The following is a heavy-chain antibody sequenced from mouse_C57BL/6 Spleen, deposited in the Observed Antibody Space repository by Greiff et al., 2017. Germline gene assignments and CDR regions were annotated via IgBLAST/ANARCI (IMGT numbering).Heavy chain of an antibody. CDR3: TRPHYYGSSPFAY. V-gene: IGHV1-15*01. CDR2: IDPETGGT. D-gene: IGHD1-1*01. J-gene: IGHJ3*01. Sequence: QVHVKQSGAELVRPGASVTLSCKASGYTFTDYEMHWVKQTPVHGLEWIGAIDPETGGTAYNQKFKGKAILTADKSSSTAYMELRSLTSEDSAVYYCTRPHYYGSSPFAYWGQGTLVTVSA. CDR1: GYTFTDYE.